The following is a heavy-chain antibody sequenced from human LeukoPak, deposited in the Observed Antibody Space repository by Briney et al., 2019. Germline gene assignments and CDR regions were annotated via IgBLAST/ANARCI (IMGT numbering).Heavy chain of an antibody. V-gene: IGHV1-2*06. Sequence: GASVKVSCKASGYTFTGYYMHWVRQAPGQGLEWMGRINPNSGGTNYAQKFQGRVTMTRDTSICTAYMELSRLRSDDTAVYYCARAPTRFGTIDYWGQGTLVTVSS. CDR1: GYTFTGYY. CDR3: ARAPTRFGTIDY. J-gene: IGHJ4*02. D-gene: IGHD1-7*01. CDR2: INPNSGGT.